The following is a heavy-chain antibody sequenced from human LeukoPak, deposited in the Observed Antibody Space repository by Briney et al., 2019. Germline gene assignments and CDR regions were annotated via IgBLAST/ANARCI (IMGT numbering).Heavy chain of an antibody. D-gene: IGHD5-18*01. CDR1: GFTFSSYG. J-gene: IGHJ6*03. Sequence: GGSLRLSCAASGFTFSSYGMHWVRQAPGKGLEWVAVIWYDGSNKYYADSVKGRFTISRDNSKNTLYLQMNSLRAEDTAVYYCARGQGGYSYGYGFYYYYMDVWGKGTTVTVSS. CDR2: IWYDGSNK. V-gene: IGHV3-33*01. CDR3: ARGQGGYSYGYGFYYYYMDV.